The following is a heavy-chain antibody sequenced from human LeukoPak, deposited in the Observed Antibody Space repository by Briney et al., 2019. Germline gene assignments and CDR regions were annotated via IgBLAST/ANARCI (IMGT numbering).Heavy chain of an antibody. Sequence: EASVKVSCKASGYTFTGYYMHWVRQAPGQGLEWMGWINPNSGGTNYAQKFQGRVTMTRDTSISTAYMELSRLRSDDTAVYYCARGGGPSIAAAGNREFDYWGQGTLVTVSS. CDR3: ARGGGPSIAAAGNREFDY. J-gene: IGHJ4*02. V-gene: IGHV1-2*02. D-gene: IGHD6-13*01. CDR2: INPNSGGT. CDR1: GYTFTGYY.